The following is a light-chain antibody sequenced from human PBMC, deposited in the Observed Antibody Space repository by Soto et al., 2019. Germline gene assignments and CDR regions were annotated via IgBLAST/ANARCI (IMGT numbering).Light chain of an antibody. CDR2: DAS. J-gene: IGKJ3*01. CDR1: QSVSSY. CDR3: QQRSNSFT. V-gene: IGKV3-11*01. Sequence: EIVLTQSPAILSLSPGERATLSCRASQSVSSYLAWYQQKPGQAPRLLIYDASNRATGIPARFSGSGSGTDFTLTISSLEPEDFAVYYCQQRSNSFTFGPGTKVDI.